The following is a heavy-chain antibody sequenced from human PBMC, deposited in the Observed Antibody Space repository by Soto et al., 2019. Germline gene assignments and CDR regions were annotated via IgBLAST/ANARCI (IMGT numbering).Heavy chain of an antibody. Sequence: EVQLLQSGGGLVQPGGSLRLSCAASGFIFSNYAMTWVRQAPGKGLEWVSAIGGSGFPTFYSDSVEGRFTISKDTSKNTVFLQMDSLRADDTAVYYCAKDVERPEYWGQGILVTISS. J-gene: IGHJ4*02. CDR1: GFIFSNYA. V-gene: IGHV3-23*01. CDR2: IGGSGFPT. CDR3: AKDVERPEY.